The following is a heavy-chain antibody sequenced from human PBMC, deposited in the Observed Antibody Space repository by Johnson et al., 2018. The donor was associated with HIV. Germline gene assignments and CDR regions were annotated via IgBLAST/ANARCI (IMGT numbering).Heavy chain of an antibody. Sequence: VIYSGGSTYYADSVKGRFTISRDNSKNTLYLQMNSLRAEDTAVYYCARGASSSNSFDIWGQGTMVTVSS. D-gene: IGHD6-6*01. CDR3: ARGASSSNSFDI. V-gene: IGHV3-66*02. CDR2: IYSGGST. J-gene: IGHJ3*02.